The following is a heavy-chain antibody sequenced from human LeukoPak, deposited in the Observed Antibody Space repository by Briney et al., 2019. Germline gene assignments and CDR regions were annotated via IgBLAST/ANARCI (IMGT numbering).Heavy chain of an antibody. Sequence: PSETLSLTCTVSGGSISSYYWSWIRQPAGKGLEWIGRIYTSGSTNYNPSLKSRVTMSVDTSKNQFSLKLSSVTAPATAVYYCARDSYIAVAGTNYYYGMDVWGQGTTVTVSS. CDR1: GGSISSYY. J-gene: IGHJ6*02. V-gene: IGHV4-4*07. CDR3: ARDSYIAVAGTNYYYGMDV. D-gene: IGHD6-19*01. CDR2: IYTSGST.